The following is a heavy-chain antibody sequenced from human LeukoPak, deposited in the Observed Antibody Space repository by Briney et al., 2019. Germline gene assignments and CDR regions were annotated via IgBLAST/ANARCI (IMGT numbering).Heavy chain of an antibody. CDR1: GFTFSSYG. CDR2: ISGSGGST. CDR3: AKDRTYYSYFDY. D-gene: IGHD2/OR15-2a*01. J-gene: IGHJ4*02. Sequence: GGSLRLSCAASGFTFSSYGMHWVRQAPGKGLEWVSAISGSGGSTYYADSVKGRFTISRDNSKNTLYLQMNSLRAEDTAVYYCAKDRTYYSYFDYWGQGTLVTVSS. V-gene: IGHV3-23*01.